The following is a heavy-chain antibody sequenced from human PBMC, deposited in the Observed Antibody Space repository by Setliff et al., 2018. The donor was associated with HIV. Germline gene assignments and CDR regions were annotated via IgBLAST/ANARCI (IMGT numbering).Heavy chain of an antibody. V-gene: IGHV3-23*01. CDR3: ARVVSSGWQVDY. CDR1: GFTFTNYA. J-gene: IGHJ4*02. D-gene: IGHD6-19*01. Sequence: GGSLRLSCAASGFTFTNYAMNWVRQAPGKGLEWVSSISGSGDDTYFADSVKGRFSVSRDKFKNMLFLQMNSLRVGDTAIYYCARVVSSGWQVDYWGQGTLVTVSS. CDR2: ISGSGDDT.